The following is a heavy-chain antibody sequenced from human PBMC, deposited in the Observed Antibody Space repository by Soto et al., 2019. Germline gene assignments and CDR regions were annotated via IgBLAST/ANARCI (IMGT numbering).Heavy chain of an antibody. D-gene: IGHD5-12*01. CDR1: GYTFTSYG. CDR3: ARGTSGYDWEDPGYYFDY. CDR2: ISAYNGNT. Sequence: QVQLVQSGAEVKKPGASVKVSCKASGYTFTSYGISWVRQAPGQGLEWMGWISAYNGNTNYAQKLQGRVNKTTDTSPSTAYMELRSLRSDDTAVYYCARGTSGYDWEDPGYYFDYWGQGTLVTVSS. J-gene: IGHJ4*02. V-gene: IGHV1-18*01.